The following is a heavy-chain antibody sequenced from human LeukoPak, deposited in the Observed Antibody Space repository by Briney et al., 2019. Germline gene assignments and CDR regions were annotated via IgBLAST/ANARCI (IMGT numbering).Heavy chain of an antibody. CDR1: GFSFSSYA. J-gene: IGHJ4*02. CDR3: VRGVWTTADY. V-gene: IGHV3-48*01. D-gene: IGHD3/OR15-3a*01. CDR2: INGSSDAK. Sequence: GGSLRLSCLASGFSFSSYAMNWVRQAPGKGLEWVSYINGSSDAKHYAESVEGRFTISRDNGKNSLYLRMDSLRVEDTAVYFCVRGVWTTADYWGQGTRVTVSS.